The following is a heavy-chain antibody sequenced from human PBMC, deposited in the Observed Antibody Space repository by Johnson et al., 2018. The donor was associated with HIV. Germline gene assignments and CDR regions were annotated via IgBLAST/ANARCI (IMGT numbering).Heavy chain of an antibody. CDR2: IGTISDT. D-gene: IGHD3-22*01. CDR1: GFTFRSYD. V-gene: IGHV3-13*01. J-gene: IGHJ3*01. CDR3: ARALSDYDSTRTDAFDL. Sequence: VQLVESGGGLVQPGGSLRLSCAASGFTFRSYDMHWVRQVTGKGLEWVSAIGTISDTFYPDSVKGRFTISRDNAKNSLYLQMGSLRAEDMAVYYCARALSDYDSTRTDAFDLWGQGTMVTVSS.